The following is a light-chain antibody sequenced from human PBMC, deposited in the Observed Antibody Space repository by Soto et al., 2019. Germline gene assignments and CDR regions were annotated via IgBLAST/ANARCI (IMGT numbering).Light chain of an antibody. CDR2: AAS. CDR3: QQSYRTTWT. V-gene: IGKV1-39*01. J-gene: IGKJ1*01. Sequence: HMTQTKSSRPDSSGATVTITFRASQGISTYLNWYQQNPGKAPKLLIYAASSLQSGVPSRFSGSGSETDFTLTISSLQPEDFATYSCQQSYRTTWTFGQGTKV. CDR1: QGISTY.